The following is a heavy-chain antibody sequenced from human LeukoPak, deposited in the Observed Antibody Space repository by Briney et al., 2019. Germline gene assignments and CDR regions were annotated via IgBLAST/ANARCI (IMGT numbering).Heavy chain of an antibody. CDR1: GYTFTSYY. V-gene: IGHV1-46*01. D-gene: IGHD3-22*01. CDR3: ARNGRYYYDSSRYSYYFAS. Sequence: ASVKVSCXASGYTFTSYYMHWVRQAPGQGLEWMGIINPSGGSTSYAQKFQGRVTMTRDTSTSTVYMELSSLRSEDTAVYPCARNGRYYYDSSRYSYYFASWGQGTLVTVSS. J-gene: IGHJ4*02. CDR2: INPSGGST.